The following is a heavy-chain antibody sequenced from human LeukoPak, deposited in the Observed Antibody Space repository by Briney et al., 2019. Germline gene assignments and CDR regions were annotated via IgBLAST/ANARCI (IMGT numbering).Heavy chain of an antibody. V-gene: IGHV3-23*01. CDR1: GFTFSTYA. CDR3: AKTSRVNSGYDSPFDY. J-gene: IGHJ4*02. CDR2: VRGSGSDT. Sequence: PGGSLRLSCAASGFTFSTYAMSWVRQAPGKGLEWVSAVRGSGSDTYYADSVKGRFTISRDNSKNTLYLQMSSLRAEDTAIYYCAKTSRVNSGYDSPFDYWGQGTLVTVSS. D-gene: IGHD5-12*01.